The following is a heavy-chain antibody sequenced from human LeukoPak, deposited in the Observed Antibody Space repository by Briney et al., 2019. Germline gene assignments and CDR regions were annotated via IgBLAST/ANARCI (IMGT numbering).Heavy chain of an antibody. J-gene: IGHJ3*01. CDR1: GFTFSSYA. D-gene: IGHD5-24*01. Sequence: GGSLRLSCAASGFTFSSYAMSWVRQAPGKGLEWVSSIKSTGSSTYYGDAVKGRFTISRNNSENTLYLQMHSLRAEDTGLYYCAKDRREGYPRDSFDVWGQGTAVTVSS. V-gene: IGHV3-23*05. CDR2: IKSTGSST. CDR3: AKDRREGYPRDSFDV.